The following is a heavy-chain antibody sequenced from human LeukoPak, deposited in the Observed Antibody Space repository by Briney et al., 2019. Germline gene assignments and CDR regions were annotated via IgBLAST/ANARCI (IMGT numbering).Heavy chain of an antibody. CDR3: ARGISSSWFDY. V-gene: IGHV4-4*09. D-gene: IGHD6-13*01. Sequence: SETLSPTCTVSGGSISSYYWSWIRQPPGKGLEWIWYIYTSGSTNYNPSLKSRVTISVDTPKNHFSLKLSSVTAADTAVYYCARGISSSWFDYWGQGTLVSVSS. CDR1: GGSISSYY. J-gene: IGHJ4*02. CDR2: IYTSGST.